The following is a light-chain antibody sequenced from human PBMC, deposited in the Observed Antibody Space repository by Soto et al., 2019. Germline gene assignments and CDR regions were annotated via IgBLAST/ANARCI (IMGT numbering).Light chain of an antibody. CDR3: QQRSNWPPGIT. V-gene: IGKV3-11*01. CDR2: DAS. J-gene: IGKJ5*01. CDR1: QSVSSY. Sequence: EIVLTQSPATLSLSPGERATLSCRASQSVSSYLAWYQQKPGQAPRLLIYDASNTATGIPARFSGSGSGTDFTLTISSLEPEDFAVYYCQQRSNWPPGITFGKGTRLEIK.